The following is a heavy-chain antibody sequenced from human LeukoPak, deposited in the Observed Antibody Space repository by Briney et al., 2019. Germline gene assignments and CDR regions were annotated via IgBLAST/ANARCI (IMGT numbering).Heavy chain of an antibody. J-gene: IGHJ3*02. CDR3: ATYSSGWYREEDAFDI. CDR1: GFTFSSYA. CDR2: ISGSGGST. Sequence: PGGSLRLSCAASGFTFSSYAMSWVRQAPGKGLEWVSAISGSGGSTYYAYSVKGRFTISRDNSKNTLYLQMNSLRAEDTAVYYCATYSSGWYREEDAFDIWGQGTMVTVSS. V-gene: IGHV3-23*01. D-gene: IGHD6-19*01.